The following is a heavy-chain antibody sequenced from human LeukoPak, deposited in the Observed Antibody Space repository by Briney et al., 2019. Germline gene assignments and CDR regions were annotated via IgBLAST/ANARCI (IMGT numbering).Heavy chain of an antibody. CDR1: GYTFTSYA. J-gene: IGHJ4*02. V-gene: IGHV1-3*01. CDR2: INAGNGNT. CDR3: AREGSGWLLDY. Sequence: ASVKVSCKASGYTFTSYAMHWVRQAPGQRLEWMGWINAGNGNTKYSQRFQGRVTITRDTSASTAYMELSSPRSEDTAVYYCAREGSGWLLDYWGQGTLVTVSS. D-gene: IGHD6-19*01.